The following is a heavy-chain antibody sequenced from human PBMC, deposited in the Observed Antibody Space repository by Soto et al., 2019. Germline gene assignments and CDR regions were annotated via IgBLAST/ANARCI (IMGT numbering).Heavy chain of an antibody. CDR2: ISAYNGNT. Sequence: QVQLVQSGVEVKKPGASVKVSCKASGYTFTSYGISWVRQAPGQGLEWMAWISAYNGNTKYAQKVQGRVTMTTDTSTSTAYMELRSLRSDDTAVYYCARVPNDRMCWFDPVCQGTLVTVSS. J-gene: IGHJ5*02. CDR3: ARVPNDRMCWFDP. D-gene: IGHD3-22*01. V-gene: IGHV1-18*01. CDR1: GYTFTSYG.